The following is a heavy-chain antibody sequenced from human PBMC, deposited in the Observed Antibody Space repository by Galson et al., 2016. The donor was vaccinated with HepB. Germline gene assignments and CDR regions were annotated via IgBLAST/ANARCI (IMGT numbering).Heavy chain of an antibody. Sequence: TLSLTCTVSGGSISSGGYYWSWIRQRPGQGLEWIGYIYYVGRTYYNPSLKSRITMSIDTSQNHFSLNVNSVTAADTAVYYCACGGELSWFDPWGQGTLVTVSS. CDR2: IYYVGRT. V-gene: IGHV4-31*03. J-gene: IGHJ5*02. CDR1: GGSISSGGYY. D-gene: IGHD2-21*01. CDR3: ACGGELSWFDP.